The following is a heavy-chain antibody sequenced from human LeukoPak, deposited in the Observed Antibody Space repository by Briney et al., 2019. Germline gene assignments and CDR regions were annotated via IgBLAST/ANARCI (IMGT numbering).Heavy chain of an antibody. D-gene: IGHD3-3*01. CDR2: IYYSGST. CDR1: GGSISSYY. J-gene: IGHJ4*02. CDR3: ASLNYDFWSGYSYYFDY. Sequence: PSETLSLTCTVSGGSISSYYWSWIRQPPGKGLEWIGYIYYSGSTNYNPSLKSRVTISVDTSKNQFSLKLSSVTAADTAVYYCASLNYDFWSGYSYYFDYWGQGTLVTVSS. V-gene: IGHV4-59*08.